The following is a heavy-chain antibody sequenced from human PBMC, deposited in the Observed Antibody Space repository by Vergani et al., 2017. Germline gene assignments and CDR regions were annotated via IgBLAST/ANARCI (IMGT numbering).Heavy chain of an antibody. J-gene: IGHJ6*02. CDR3: ATAVPPTVDYYGMDV. V-gene: IGHV1-69*18. CDR1: GGTFSSYA. CDR2: IIPIFGTA. D-gene: IGHD4-23*01. Sequence: QVQLVQSGAEVKKPGSSVKVSCKASGGTFSSYAISWVRQAPGQGLEWMGRIIPIFGTANYAQKFQGSVTITADESTSTAYMELSSLRSEDTAVYYCATAVPPTVDYYGMDVWGQGTTVTVSS.